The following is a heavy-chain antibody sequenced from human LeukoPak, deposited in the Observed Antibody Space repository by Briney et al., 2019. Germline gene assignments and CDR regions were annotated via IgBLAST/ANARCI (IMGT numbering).Heavy chain of an antibody. CDR3: ARDQTGYYGSGSFDY. J-gene: IGHJ4*02. Sequence: GSSVKVSCKASGGTFSSYAISWVRQAPGQGLEWMGRIIPIFGTANYAQKFQGRVTITTDESTSTAYMELSSLRSEATAVYYCARDQTGYYGSGSFDYWGQGTLVTVSS. V-gene: IGHV1-69*05. CDR2: IIPIFGTA. D-gene: IGHD3-10*01. CDR1: GGTFSSYA.